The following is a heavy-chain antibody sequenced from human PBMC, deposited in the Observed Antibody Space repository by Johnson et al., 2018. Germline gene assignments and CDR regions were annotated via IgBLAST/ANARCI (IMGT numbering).Heavy chain of an antibody. J-gene: IGHJ3*02. CDR2: IWYDGSNK. Sequence: QVQLQESGGGVVQXGRSLRLXCAASGFTFSSYGMHWVRQAPGKGLEWVAVIWYDGSNKYYGDSVKGRFTISKDNARKSLYLQMNSLSAEDMAVDYCAKLGDGFDIWGQGTMVTVSS. CDR3: AKLGDGFDI. CDR1: GFTFSSYG. V-gene: IGHV3-33*03.